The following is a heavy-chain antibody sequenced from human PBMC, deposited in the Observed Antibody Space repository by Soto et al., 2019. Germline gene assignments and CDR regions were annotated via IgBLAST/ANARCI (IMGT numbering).Heavy chain of an antibody. V-gene: IGHV4-39*01. CDR1: GGSITGGSISSTTYY. CDR2: FFIGGNT. D-gene: IGHD3-3*01. J-gene: IGHJ4*02. Sequence: SSETLSLTCTVSGGSITGGSISSTTYYWGWMRQPPGKGLEWIASFFIGGNTYYNPSLKSRVTTSVDTSKNQFSLRLNSVTAADTAVYYCARSSIKPQVFMYPFDSWSQGTLVTVSS. CDR3: ARSSIKPQVFMYPFDS.